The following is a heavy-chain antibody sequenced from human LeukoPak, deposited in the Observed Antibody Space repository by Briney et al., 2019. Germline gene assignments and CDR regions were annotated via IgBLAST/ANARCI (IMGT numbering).Heavy chain of an antibody. CDR3: ARDNSRKKGFDP. D-gene: IGHD6-13*01. V-gene: IGHV4-34*01. CDR1: GGSFSGYY. CDR2: INHSGST. J-gene: IGHJ5*02. Sequence: PSETLSLTCAVYGGSFSGYYWSWIRQPPGKGLEWIGEINHSGSTNYNPSLKSRATISVDTSKNQFSLKLSSVTAADTAVYYCARDNSRKKGFDPWGQGTLVTVSS.